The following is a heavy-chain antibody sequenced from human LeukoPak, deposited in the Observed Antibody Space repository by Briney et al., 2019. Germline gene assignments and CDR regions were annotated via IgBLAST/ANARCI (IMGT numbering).Heavy chain of an antibody. V-gene: IGHV3-53*01. CDR1: GFAVSTNY. D-gene: IGHD3-10*01. Sequence: GGSLRLSCAASGFAVSTNYMSWVRQAPGKGLEWVSVIYSGGSTYYADSVKGRFTISRDNSKNTLYLQMNSLRAEDTAVYYCARGRGTYYFDYWGQGTLVTVSS. CDR2: IYSGGST. CDR3: ARGRGTYYFDY. J-gene: IGHJ4*02.